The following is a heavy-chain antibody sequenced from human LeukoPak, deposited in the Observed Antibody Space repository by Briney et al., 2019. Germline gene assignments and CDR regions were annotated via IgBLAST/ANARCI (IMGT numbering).Heavy chain of an antibody. Sequence: GGSLSLSCAASGFPFSNYWMHWVRQAPGKGLVWVSRINSDGSSTSYADSVKGRFTISRDNAKNTLYLQMNSLRAEDTAVYYCARDASVVVPAAGFGYWGQGTLVTVSS. J-gene: IGHJ4*02. CDR1: GFPFSNYW. V-gene: IGHV3-74*01. CDR3: ARDASVVVPAAGFGY. CDR2: INSDGSST. D-gene: IGHD2-2*01.